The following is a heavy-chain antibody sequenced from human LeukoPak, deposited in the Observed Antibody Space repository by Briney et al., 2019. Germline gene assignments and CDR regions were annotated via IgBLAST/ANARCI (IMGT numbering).Heavy chain of an antibody. V-gene: IGHV1-69*05. J-gene: IGHJ4*02. CDR2: IIPIFGTA. CDR1: GGTFSSYA. Sequence: SVKVSRKASGGTFSSYAISWVRQAPGQGLEWMGGIIPIFGTANYAQKFQGRVTITTDESTSTAYMELSSLRSEDTAVYYCARGRLRSRYSSSWYPTHWGQGTLVTVSS. CDR3: ARGRLRSRYSSSWYPTH. D-gene: IGHD6-13*01.